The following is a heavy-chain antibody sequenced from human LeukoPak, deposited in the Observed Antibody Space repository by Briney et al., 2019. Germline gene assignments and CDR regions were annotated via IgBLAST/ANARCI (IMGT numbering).Heavy chain of an antibody. Sequence: GGSLRLSCAASGFTFIDYDMHWVREVVGKGLEWVSAIGIRGDTHYSGSVKGRFTISRENAESSLYLQMNSLRAEDTAVYYCARGGIQVSGIDEFDYWGQGTLVTVSS. V-gene: IGHV3-13*01. CDR3: ARGGIQVSGIDEFDY. CDR1: GFTFIDYD. D-gene: IGHD6-19*01. CDR2: IGIRGDT. J-gene: IGHJ4*02.